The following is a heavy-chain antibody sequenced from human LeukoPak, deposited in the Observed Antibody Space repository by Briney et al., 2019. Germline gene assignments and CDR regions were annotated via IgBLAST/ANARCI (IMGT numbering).Heavy chain of an antibody. CDR2: ISGSGGRT. D-gene: IGHD5-18*01. CDR3: AKESLGRRGYGLSAVDY. CDR1: GFTFSSYA. V-gene: IGHV3-23*01. Sequence: GGSLRLSWEASGFTFSSYAMSWVRQAPGKGLEWVSGISGSGGRTYYADSLEGRITISRDNSKNTLYLQMNSLRVEDTAVYYCAKESLGRRGYGLSAVDYWGQGTLVTVSS. J-gene: IGHJ4*02.